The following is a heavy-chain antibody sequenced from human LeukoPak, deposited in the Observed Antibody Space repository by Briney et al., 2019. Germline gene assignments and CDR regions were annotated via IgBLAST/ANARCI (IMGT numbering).Heavy chain of an antibody. Sequence: PGGSLRLSCAASGFTFSSYWMSWVRQAPGKGLEWVANIKQDGSEKYYVDSVKGRFTISRDNAKNSLYLQMNSLRAEDTAVYYCARDPGGSWLDNDAFDIWGQGTMVTVSS. D-gene: IGHD1-26*01. CDR3: ARDPGGSWLDNDAFDI. CDR1: GFTFSSYW. CDR2: IKQDGSEK. J-gene: IGHJ3*02. V-gene: IGHV3-7*03.